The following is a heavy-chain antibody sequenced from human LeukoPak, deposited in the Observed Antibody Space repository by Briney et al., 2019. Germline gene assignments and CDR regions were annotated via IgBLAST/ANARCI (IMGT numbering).Heavy chain of an antibody. Sequence: GASLRLSCAASGFTFSSYAMSWVRQAPGKGLVWVLAISGSGGSTYYADSVKGRFTISRDNSKNTLYLQMNSLRAEDTAVYYCAKDQGGYSGYDLVWVDYWGQGTLVTVSS. D-gene: IGHD5-12*01. CDR2: ISGSGGST. V-gene: IGHV3-23*01. CDR1: GFTFSSYA. CDR3: AKDQGGYSGYDLVWVDY. J-gene: IGHJ4*02.